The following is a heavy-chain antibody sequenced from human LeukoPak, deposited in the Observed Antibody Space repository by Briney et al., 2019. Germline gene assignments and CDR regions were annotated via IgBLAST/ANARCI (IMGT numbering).Heavy chain of an antibody. CDR2: ISDSGGST. CDR1: GFTFSSFA. V-gene: IGHV3-23*01. D-gene: IGHD2-2*01. CDR3: AKSQSVVRRGYFDY. Sequence: GGSLRLSCAASGFTFSSFAMSWVRQDPGKGLEWLSTISDSGGSTYYADSVRGRFTISRDNSKDTLYVQMNSLRAEDAAVYYCAKSQSVVRRGYFDYWGQGALVTVSS. J-gene: IGHJ4*02.